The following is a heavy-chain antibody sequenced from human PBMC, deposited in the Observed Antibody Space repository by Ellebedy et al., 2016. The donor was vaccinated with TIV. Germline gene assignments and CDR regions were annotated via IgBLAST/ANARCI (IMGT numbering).Heavy chain of an antibody. Sequence: SETLSLXXTVSGGSISSYYWSWIRQPPGKGLEWIGYIYYSGSTNYNPSLKSRVTISVDTSKNQFSLKLSSVTAADTAVYYCARWEHYYGSGSYYPTYGMDVWGQGTTVTVPS. CDR2: IYYSGST. CDR1: GGSISSYY. J-gene: IGHJ6*02. D-gene: IGHD3-10*01. V-gene: IGHV4-59*01. CDR3: ARWEHYYGSGSYYPTYGMDV.